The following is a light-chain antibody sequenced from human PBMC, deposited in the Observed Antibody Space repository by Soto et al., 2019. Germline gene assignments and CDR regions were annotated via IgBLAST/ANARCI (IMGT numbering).Light chain of an antibody. J-gene: IGKJ2*01. Sequence: DIQMTQSPSSLSASVGDRVTITCRASQSISSYLNWYPQKPGTAPKLLIYGASSLQSGAPSRFSGSGSGTDFTLTISSLQPEDFATYYCQQSYTTPHFGQGTKLEIK. CDR1: QSISSY. V-gene: IGKV1-39*01. CDR2: GAS. CDR3: QQSYTTPH.